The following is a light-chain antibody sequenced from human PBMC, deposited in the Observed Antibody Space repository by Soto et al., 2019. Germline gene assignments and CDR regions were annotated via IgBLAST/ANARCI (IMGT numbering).Light chain of an antibody. CDR3: QQYSTWLS. Sequence: EIVMTQSPATLSVSPGERVTLSCRASQSVGTTVAWYQQKPGQPPRLLIRGASTRATGIPDRFGGSGSGTEFTLTISSLQSEDFAVYYCQQYSTWLSFGGGTKVEIK. J-gene: IGKJ4*01. CDR2: GAS. V-gene: IGKV3-15*01. CDR1: QSVGTT.